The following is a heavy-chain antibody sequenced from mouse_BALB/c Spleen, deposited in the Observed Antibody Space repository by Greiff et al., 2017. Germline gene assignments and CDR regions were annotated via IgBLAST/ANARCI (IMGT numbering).Heavy chain of an antibody. V-gene: IGHV1S137*01. CDR1: GYTFTDYA. D-gene: IGHD2-4*01. CDR3: AREEGSSTMITTGFDY. Sequence: VQLQQSGAELVRPGVSVKISCKGSGYTFTDYAMHWVKQSHAKSLEWIGVISTYYGDASYNQKFKGKATMTVDKSSSTAYMELARLTSEDSAIYYCAREEGSSTMITTGFDYWGQGTTLTVSS. CDR2: ISTYYGDA. J-gene: IGHJ2*01.